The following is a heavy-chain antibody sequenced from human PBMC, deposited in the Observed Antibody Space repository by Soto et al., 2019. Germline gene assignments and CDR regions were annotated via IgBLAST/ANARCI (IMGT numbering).Heavy chain of an antibody. V-gene: IGHV4-38-2*02. Sequence: NPSETLSLTCAVSGDSISSGYYWGWIRQPPGEGLEWIGSIYHSGTTHYTPSLKSRVTISVDTSNNEFSLKLTAGTAAATAVYYCARDWESYCGSTSCYTMSPWGQGXLVTVSS. CDR3: ARDWESYCGSTSCYTMSP. J-gene: IGHJ5*02. D-gene: IGHD2-2*02. CDR2: IYHSGTT. CDR1: GDSISSGYY.